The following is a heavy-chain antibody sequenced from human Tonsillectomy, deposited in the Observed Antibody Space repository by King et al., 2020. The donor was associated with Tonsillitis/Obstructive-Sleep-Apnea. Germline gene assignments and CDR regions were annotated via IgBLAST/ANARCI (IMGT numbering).Heavy chain of an antibody. CDR1: GFTFSSYS. J-gene: IGHJ4*02. CDR2: ISSSSSYI. CDR3: ARHDNANWGSKPN. Sequence: VQLVESGGGLVKPGGSLRLSCAASGFTFSSYSMNWVRQAPGKGLEWVSSISSSSSYIYYADSVKGRFTISRDSAQNSLYLQMNSLRAEDTAVYYCARHDNANWGSKPNWGQGTLVIVSS. D-gene: IGHD7-27*01. V-gene: IGHV3-21*06.